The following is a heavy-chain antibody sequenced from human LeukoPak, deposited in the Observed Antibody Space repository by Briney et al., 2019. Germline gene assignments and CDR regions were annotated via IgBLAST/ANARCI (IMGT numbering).Heavy chain of an antibody. CDR1: GGSISSGSYY. CDR3: ARDLGLGEVGAFDI. J-gene: IGHJ3*02. V-gene: IGHV4-61*02. CDR2: IYTSGST. D-gene: IGHD1-26*01. Sequence: SQTLSLTCTVSGGSISSGSYYWSWIRQPAGKGLEWIGRIYTSGSTNYNPSLKSRVTISVDTSKNQFSLKLSSVTAADTAVYYCARDLGLGEVGAFDIWGQGTMVTVSS.